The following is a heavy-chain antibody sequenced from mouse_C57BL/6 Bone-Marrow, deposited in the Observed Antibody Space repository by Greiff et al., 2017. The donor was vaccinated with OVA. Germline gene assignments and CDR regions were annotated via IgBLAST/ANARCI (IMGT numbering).Heavy chain of an antibody. D-gene: IGHD2-4*01. V-gene: IGHV5-6*01. Sequence: EVQVVESGGDLVKPGGSLKLSCAASGFTFSSYGMSWVRQTPDKRLEWVATISSGGRYTYYPDRVKGRFTISRDNAKNTLYLQMSSLKSEDTAMYYCARGDYDYDWFAYWGQGTLVTVSA. CDR2: ISSGGRYT. J-gene: IGHJ3*01. CDR3: ARGDYDYDWFAY. CDR1: GFTFSSYG.